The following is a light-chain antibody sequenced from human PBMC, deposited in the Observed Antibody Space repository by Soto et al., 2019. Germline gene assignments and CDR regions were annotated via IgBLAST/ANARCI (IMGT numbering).Light chain of an antibody. CDR1: QDISNY. CDR2: DAS. J-gene: IGKJ4*01. CDR3: QQYDNVLFT. Sequence: DIQMTQSPSSLSASVGDRVTITCQASQDISNYLNWYQQKPGKVPKLLIYDASNLETGVPSRFSGSGSGTDFTFTISRLQPEDTATYYCQQYDNVLFTFGGGTKVEIK. V-gene: IGKV1-33*01.